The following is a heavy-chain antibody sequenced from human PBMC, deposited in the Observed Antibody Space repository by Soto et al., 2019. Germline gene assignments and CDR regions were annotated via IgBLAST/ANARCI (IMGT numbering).Heavy chain of an antibody. CDR2: IYPGDSDT. J-gene: IGHJ4*02. D-gene: IGHD2-21*02. V-gene: IGHV5-51*01. CDR1: GYSFTSYW. CDR3: ARLAYCGGDCNPPPDD. Sequence: PGESLKISCKGSGYSFTSYWIGWVRQMPGKGLEWMGIIYPGDSDTRYSPSFQGQVTISADKPISTAYLQWSSLKASDTAMYYCARLAYCGGDCNPPPDDWCQGTLVTAAS.